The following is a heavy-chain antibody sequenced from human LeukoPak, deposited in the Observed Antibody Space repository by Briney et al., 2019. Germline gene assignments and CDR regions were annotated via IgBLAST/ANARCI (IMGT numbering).Heavy chain of an antibody. D-gene: IGHD6-19*01. CDR2: IFFSRST. Sequence: PSETLSLTCTVSGASISNSRDYWGWIRQPPGKGLELIGSIFFSRSTYYNPSLKSRAAISVYSSKNQFYMTLSSVTAADTAFYYCARHVEIAVAGPIEYWGQGTLVPVSS. CDR1: GASISNSRDY. J-gene: IGHJ4*02. V-gene: IGHV4-39*01. CDR3: ARHVEIAVAGPIEY.